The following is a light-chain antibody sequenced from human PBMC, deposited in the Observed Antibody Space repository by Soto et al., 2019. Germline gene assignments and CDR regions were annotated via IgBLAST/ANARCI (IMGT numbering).Light chain of an antibody. Sequence: PGERAALSCRASRTVDGNYLAWYHQKPGQAPRLLIHSASTRAPGIPDRFSASGAGTDFTLTISRLEPEDFAVYYCQQRDNWPLTFGGGTKVDIK. CDR3: QQRDNWPLT. J-gene: IGKJ4*01. CDR2: SAS. V-gene: IGKV3D-20*02. CDR1: RTVDGNY.